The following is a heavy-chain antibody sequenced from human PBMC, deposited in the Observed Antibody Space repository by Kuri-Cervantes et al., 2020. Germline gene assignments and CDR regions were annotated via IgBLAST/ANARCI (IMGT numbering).Heavy chain of an antibody. Sequence: GESLKISCAASGFTFSSYGMHWVRQAPGKGLEWVAFIRSDASKKYYAESVKGRFTISRDNSKDTLYLQMNSLRAEDTAVYYCAKDVLVVVAATGASTPDNWGQGTLVTVSS. CDR1: GFTFSSYG. V-gene: IGHV3-30*02. CDR3: AKDVLVVVAATGASTPDN. CDR2: IRSDASKK. J-gene: IGHJ4*02. D-gene: IGHD2-15*01.